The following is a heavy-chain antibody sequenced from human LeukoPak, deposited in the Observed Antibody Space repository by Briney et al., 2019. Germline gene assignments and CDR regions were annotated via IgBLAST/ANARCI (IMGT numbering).Heavy chain of an antibody. J-gene: IGHJ6*03. V-gene: IGHV4-39*07. CDR2: IYYSGST. Sequence: SETLSLTCTVSGGSISSSSYYWGWIRQPPGKGLEWIGSIYYSGSTYYNPSHKSRVTISVDTSKNQFSLKLSSVTAADTAVYYCGYGSGSYYPEDYYYYYMDVWGKGTTVTVSS. D-gene: IGHD3-10*01. CDR3: GYGSGSYYPEDYYYYYMDV. CDR1: GGSISSSSYY.